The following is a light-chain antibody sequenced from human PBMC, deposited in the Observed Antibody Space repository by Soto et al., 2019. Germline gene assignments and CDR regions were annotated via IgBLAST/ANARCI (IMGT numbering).Light chain of an antibody. J-gene: IGKJ2*01. CDR2: KAS. CDR3: QQYSSYTS. V-gene: IGKV1-5*03. CDR1: QSVSSW. Sequence: DIQMTQSPSTLSASVGDSVTITCRASQSVSSWLAWYQQKPGKAPKLLISKASILEDGVPLRFSGRESGTEFTLTISNLQPADSASYYCQQYSSYTSFGQGTKLEIK.